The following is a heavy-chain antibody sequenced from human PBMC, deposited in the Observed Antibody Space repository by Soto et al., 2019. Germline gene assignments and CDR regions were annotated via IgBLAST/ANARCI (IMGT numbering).Heavy chain of an antibody. V-gene: IGHV4-59*08. Sequence: SETLSLTCSVSGGYISRYYWTWIRQPPGRGLEWVGNIYSSGTTNYNPSRKSRVTISIDTAKNQVTLKLSSVTAADTAVYYFANKVAGGFLVVSAAMRGDCFGPWAQGTLVT. CDR1: GGYISRYY. D-gene: IGHD2-2*01. J-gene: IGHJ5*02. CDR2: IYSSGTT. CDR3: ANKVAGGFLVVSAAMRGDCFGP.